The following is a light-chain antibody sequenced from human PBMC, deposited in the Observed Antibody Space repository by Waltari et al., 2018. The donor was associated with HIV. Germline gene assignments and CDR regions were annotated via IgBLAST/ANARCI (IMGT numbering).Light chain of an antibody. J-gene: IGLJ2*01. CDR2: GNN. CDR3: QSYDSSLTGSV. V-gene: IGLV1-40*01. Sequence: QSVLTPPPSVPGAPGQRVTISCTGSSSNTGAGYDVHWYQQVPGTAPKLLIYGNNNRPSGVPDRFSASKSGASPSLAITGLQAEYEADYYCQSYDSSLTGSVFGGGTKLTVL. CDR1: SSNTGAGYD.